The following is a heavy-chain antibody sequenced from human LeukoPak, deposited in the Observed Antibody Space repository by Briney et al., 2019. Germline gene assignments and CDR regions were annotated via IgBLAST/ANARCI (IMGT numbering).Heavy chain of an antibody. CDR2: ISYDGGIE. D-gene: IGHD6-6*01. CDR1: GFTFRDYG. J-gene: IGHJ4*02. CDR3: AKDSRVYTSSSPGDYFDF. Sequence: GGSLRLSCAASGFTFRDYGMHWVRQAPGKGLEWVAVISYDGGIEYYVDSVKGRFTISRDSSKNTLYLQLNSLRPEDTAVYYCAKDSRVYTSSSPGDYFDFWGQGTLVTVSS. V-gene: IGHV3-30*18.